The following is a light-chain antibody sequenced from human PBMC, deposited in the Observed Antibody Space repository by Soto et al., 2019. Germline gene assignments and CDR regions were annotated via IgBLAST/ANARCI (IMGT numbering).Light chain of an antibody. CDR3: QQSYNTPRT. CDR1: QSISNY. CDR2: AAS. V-gene: IGKV1-39*01. Sequence: DIQMTQSPSSLSASVGDRVTITCRASQSISNYLNWYQQMPGKAPKLLIYAASSLQSGVPSRFSGSGSGTEFTLTISSLQPEDFATYYCQQSYNTPRTFGQGTKVEIK. J-gene: IGKJ1*01.